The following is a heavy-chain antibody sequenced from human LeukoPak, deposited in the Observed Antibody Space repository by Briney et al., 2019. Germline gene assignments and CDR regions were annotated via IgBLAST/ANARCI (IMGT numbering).Heavy chain of an antibody. CDR2: TYYSGST. Sequence: SETLSLTCTVSGGSISSYYWSWIRQPPGKGLEWIGYTYYSGSTNYIPSLKSRVTISVDTSKNQFSLKLSSVTAADTAVYYCARGTYSSSWSGDDYFDYWGQGTLVTVSS. CDR1: GGSISSYY. V-gene: IGHV4-59*01. CDR3: ARGTYSSSWSGDDYFDY. D-gene: IGHD6-13*01. J-gene: IGHJ4*02.